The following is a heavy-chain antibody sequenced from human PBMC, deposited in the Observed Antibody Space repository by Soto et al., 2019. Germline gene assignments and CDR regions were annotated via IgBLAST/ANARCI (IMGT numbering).Heavy chain of an antibody. CDR3: ARHIYCISTSCYRNSWFDP. D-gene: IGHD2-2*02. Sequence: GGSLRLSCAASGFTFSNYGMHWVRQAPGKGLEWVAVIWYDGSNKYYADSVKGRFTISRDKSISTAYLQWSSLKASDTAMYYCARHIYCISTSCYRNSWFDPWGQ. V-gene: IGHV3-33*01. CDR2: IWYDGSNK. J-gene: IGHJ5*02. CDR1: GFTFSNYG.